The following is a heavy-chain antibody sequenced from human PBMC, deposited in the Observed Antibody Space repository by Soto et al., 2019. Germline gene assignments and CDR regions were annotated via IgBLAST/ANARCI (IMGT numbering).Heavy chain of an antibody. J-gene: IGHJ4*02. CDR3: ARAQHIYPVDY. V-gene: IGHV4-34*01. D-gene: IGHD6-13*01. CDR2: INHSGSS. CDR1: GGSFSGYY. Sequence: VQLQQWGAGLLKPSETLSLTCAVYGGSFSGYYWSWIRQPPGKGLEWIGEINHSGSSNYNPSLKSRVTKSVDASKNQFSLKLSSVTAAVTAVYHRARAQHIYPVDYWGQGTLVTVCS.